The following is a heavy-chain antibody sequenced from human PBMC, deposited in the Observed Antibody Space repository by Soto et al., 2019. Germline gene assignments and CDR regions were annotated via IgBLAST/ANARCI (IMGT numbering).Heavy chain of an antibody. J-gene: IGHJ2*01. D-gene: IGHD4-17*01. CDR3: ARGYGGNPRSYFAL. V-gene: IGHV1-46*01. Sequence: QVQLVQSGAEVKKPGASVKVSCKASGYTFTSYYMHWVRQAPGQGLEWMGIINPSGGSTSYGQKFQVRVTMSRDTSTSTVYVELGSLRSEDTAVYYCARGYGGNPRSYFALWGRGTLVTVSS. CDR2: INPSGGST. CDR1: GYTFTSYY.